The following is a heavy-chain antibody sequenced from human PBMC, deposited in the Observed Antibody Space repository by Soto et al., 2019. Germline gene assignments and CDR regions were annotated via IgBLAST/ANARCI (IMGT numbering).Heavy chain of an antibody. V-gene: IGHV1-69*01. CDR3: ARDETGDSYYYYYGMDV. D-gene: IGHD7-27*01. J-gene: IGHJ6*02. CDR1: GGTFNTYN. Sequence: QVQLVQSGAEVKKPGSSVKVSCKAPGGTFNTYNINWVRQAPGQGLEWMGGILPIFGTTNYAQRFQGRVTITADASTSTAYMELSSLRSEDTAVYYCARDETGDSYYYYYGMDVWGQGTTVTVTS. CDR2: ILPIFGTT.